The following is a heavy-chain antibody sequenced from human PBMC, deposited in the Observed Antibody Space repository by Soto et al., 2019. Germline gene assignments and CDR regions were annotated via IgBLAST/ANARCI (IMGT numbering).Heavy chain of an antibody. CDR2: IWHDGGNK. V-gene: IGHV3-33*01. Sequence: QVQLVESGGGVVQPGRSLRLSCAASGFTFSSYGMHWVRQAPGKGLEWVAFIWHDGGNKFYAESVKGRFTISRDNSKNPLYLKRTSLSGEETAMYYCARDGDVKTGLGKDSWGQGTLVTVPS. J-gene: IGHJ4*02. CDR3: ARDGDVKTGLGKDS. CDR1: GFTFSSYG. D-gene: IGHD7-27*01.